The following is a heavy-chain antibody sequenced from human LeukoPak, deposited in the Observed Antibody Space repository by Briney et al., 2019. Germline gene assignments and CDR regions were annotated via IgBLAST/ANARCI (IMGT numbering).Heavy chain of an antibody. CDR2: INAGNGNT. Sequence: VASVTVSCKASGYTFTSYAMHWVRQAPGQRLEWMGWINAGNGNTKYSQKLQGRVTMTTDTSTSTAYMELRSLRSDDTAVYYCAREGYYDFWSGYLAPRQSHFDYWGQGTLVTVSS. J-gene: IGHJ4*02. V-gene: IGHV1-3*01. CDR3: AREGYYDFWSGYLAPRQSHFDY. D-gene: IGHD3-3*01. CDR1: GYTFTSYA.